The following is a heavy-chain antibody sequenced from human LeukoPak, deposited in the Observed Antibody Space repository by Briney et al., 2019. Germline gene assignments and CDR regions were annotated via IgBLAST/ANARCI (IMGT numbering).Heavy chain of an antibody. V-gene: IGHV3-7*01. Sequence: GGSLRLSCAASGFTFSSYWMSWVRQAPGKGLGWVANIKQDGSEKYYVDSVKGRFTISRDNAKNSLYLQMNSLRAEDTAVYYCARDDDFWSGYRRYYYGMDVWGQGTTVTVSS. CDR1: GFTFSSYW. J-gene: IGHJ6*02. D-gene: IGHD3-3*01. CDR3: ARDDDFWSGYRRYYYGMDV. CDR2: IKQDGSEK.